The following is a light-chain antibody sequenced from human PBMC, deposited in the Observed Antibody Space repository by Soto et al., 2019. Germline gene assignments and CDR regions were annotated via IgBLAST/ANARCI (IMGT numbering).Light chain of an antibody. V-gene: IGLV2-14*01. CDR1: SSDVGGYNY. CDR3: SSYTSSSTV. Sequence: QSVLTQPASGAGSPGQSITLSCTGTSSDVGGYNYVSWYQQHPGKAPKLMIYDVSNRPSGVSNRFSGSKSGNTASLTISGLQAEDEADYYCSSYTSSSTVFGGGTKLTVL. J-gene: IGLJ3*02. CDR2: DVS.